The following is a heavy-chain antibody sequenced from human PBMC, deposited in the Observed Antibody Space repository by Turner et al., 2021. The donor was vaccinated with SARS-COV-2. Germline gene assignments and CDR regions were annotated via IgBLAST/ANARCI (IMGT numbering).Heavy chain of an antibody. Sequence: QLQLQESGPGLVKPSETLSLTCTVSGGSISSSSFYWGWIRQPPGKGLEWIGSIFYSGSTYYNPSLKSRVTISVDTSKNQFSLKLSSVTAADTAVYYCARPVDTLDYYYGMDVWGQGTTVTVSS. V-gene: IGHV4-39*01. J-gene: IGHJ6*02. CDR3: ARPVDTLDYYYGMDV. CDR1: GGSISSSSFY. CDR2: IFYSGST. D-gene: IGHD5-18*01.